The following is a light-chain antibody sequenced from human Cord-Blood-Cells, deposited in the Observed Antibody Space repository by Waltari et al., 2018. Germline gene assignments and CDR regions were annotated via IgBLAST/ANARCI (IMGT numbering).Light chain of an antibody. Sequence: EIVITQSPSNLVVSPGERATLSCRASQSVSSNLAWYQQKPGQAPRLLIYGASTRATGIPARFSGSGSGTEFTLTISSLQSEDFAVYYCQQYNNWPPFTFGPGTKVDIK. V-gene: IGKV3-15*01. J-gene: IGKJ3*01. CDR2: GAS. CDR3: QQYNNWPPFT. CDR1: QSVSSN.